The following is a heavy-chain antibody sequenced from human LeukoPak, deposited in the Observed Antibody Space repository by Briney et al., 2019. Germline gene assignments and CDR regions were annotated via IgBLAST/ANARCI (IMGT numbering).Heavy chain of an antibody. J-gene: IGHJ4*02. D-gene: IGHD1-26*01. CDR2: FDPEDGET. CDR1: GYSLTELS. CDR3: ATGTSSGSYAY. V-gene: IGHV1-24*01. Sequence: AASVKVSCKVSGYSLTELSMHWVRQAPGKGLEWMGGFDPEDGETVYAQKFQGRVTMTEDTSTDTAYMALSSLRSDDTAVYYCATGTSSGSYAYWGPGTLVTVSS.